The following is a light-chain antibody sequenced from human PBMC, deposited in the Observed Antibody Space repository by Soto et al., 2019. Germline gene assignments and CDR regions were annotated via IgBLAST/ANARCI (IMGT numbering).Light chain of an antibody. Sequence: DIQMTQSPSSLSASVGDRVTITCRASQSITRYLNWYQQKAGKAPKGLIYGASSLQSGVPSRFSGSGSGTDFNLTISGLQPEDSASYYCQQTSSAPLTFGGGTKVQIK. J-gene: IGKJ4*01. CDR3: QQTSSAPLT. CDR2: GAS. V-gene: IGKV1-39*01. CDR1: QSITRY.